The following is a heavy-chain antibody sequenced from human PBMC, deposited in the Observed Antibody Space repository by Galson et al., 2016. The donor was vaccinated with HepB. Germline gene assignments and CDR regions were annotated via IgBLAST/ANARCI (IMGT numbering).Heavy chain of an antibody. CDR3: ARVSTAVTRNLFDH. D-gene: IGHD5/OR15-5a*01. V-gene: IGHV4-39*01. CDR1: GGSIISVTYY. CDR2: ISYSGTT. J-gene: IGHJ4*02. Sequence: SETLSLTCTVSGGSIISVTYYWVWVRQPPGKGLEWFASISYSGTTFYRSSPPGRVTISVETSKNKFTLKVDFVTAAAPAVYYGARVSTAVTRNLFDHWGQGILVTVSS.